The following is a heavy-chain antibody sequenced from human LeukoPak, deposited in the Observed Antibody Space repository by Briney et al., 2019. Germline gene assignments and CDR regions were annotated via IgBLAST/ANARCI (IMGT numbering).Heavy chain of an antibody. J-gene: IGHJ3*01. CDR2: LYSGGSE. D-gene: IGHD3-16*01. CDR3: AREDRGADV. V-gene: IGHV3-66*01. CDR1: GFTVSRNY. Sequence: GGSLRLSCAASGFTVSRNYMSWVRQAPGKGLESVSLLYSGGSEYHADSVKGRFTVSRDISKNTMYLQMTNLRVDDTAVYYCAREDRGADVWGQGTMVTVSS.